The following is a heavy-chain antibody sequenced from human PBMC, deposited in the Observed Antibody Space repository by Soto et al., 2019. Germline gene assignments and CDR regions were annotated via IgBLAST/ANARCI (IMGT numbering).Heavy chain of an antibody. CDR1: GFSLSTSGVG. V-gene: IGHV2-5*01. CDR3: AHGTMIVVVFDY. J-gene: IGHJ4*02. CDR2: IYWNDDK. D-gene: IGHD3-22*01. Sequence: QITLKESGPTLVKPTQTLTLTCTFSGFSLSTSGVGVGWIRQPPGKALEWLALIYWNDDKRYSPSLKSRLTTTKDTSQNQVVLTLTNMDPVDTATYYCAHGTMIVVVFDYWGQGTLVTVSS.